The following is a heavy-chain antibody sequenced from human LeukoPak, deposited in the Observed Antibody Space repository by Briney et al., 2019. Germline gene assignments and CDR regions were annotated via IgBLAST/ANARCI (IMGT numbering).Heavy chain of an antibody. CDR3: AKTLYSSSLHY. D-gene: IGHD6-13*01. CDR2: IWCDGSNI. CDR1: GFNFSSYG. V-gene: IGHV3-33*06. J-gene: IGHJ4*02. Sequence: GGSPRLSCAVYGFNFSSYGMHWVRQARGRGVGRVAVIWCDGSNISYGASVKGRFTISRDNSKNTLYLQMNSLRAEDTAVYCCAKTLYSSSLHYWGQGTLVTVAS.